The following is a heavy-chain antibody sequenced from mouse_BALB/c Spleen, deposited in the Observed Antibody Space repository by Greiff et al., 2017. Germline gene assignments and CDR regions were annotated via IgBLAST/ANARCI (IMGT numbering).Heavy chain of an antibody. Sequence: EVKLMESGGGLVKPGGSLKLSCAASGFTFSSYAMSWVRQTPEKRLEWVASISSGGSTYYPDSVKGRFTISRDNARNILYLQMSSLRSEDTAMYYCARAEIYDGYYGFAYWGQGTLVTVSA. J-gene: IGHJ3*01. CDR3: ARAEIYDGYYGFAY. D-gene: IGHD2-3*01. CDR2: ISSGGST. CDR1: GFTFSSYA. V-gene: IGHV5-6-5*01.